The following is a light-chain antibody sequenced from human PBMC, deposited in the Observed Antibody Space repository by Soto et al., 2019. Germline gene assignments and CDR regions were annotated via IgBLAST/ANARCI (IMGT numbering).Light chain of an antibody. Sequence: QAVVTQPPSVSGTPGQRVTVSCSGSNSNIGDNTVTWYHQLPGAAPKLLIYKTHHRPSGVPDRLSGSKSGTSASLAISGLQSEEEGDYYCATWDDSLNGPVFGGGTQLTVL. J-gene: IGLJ3*02. CDR3: ATWDDSLNGPV. CDR1: NSNIGDNT. V-gene: IGLV1-44*01. CDR2: KTH.